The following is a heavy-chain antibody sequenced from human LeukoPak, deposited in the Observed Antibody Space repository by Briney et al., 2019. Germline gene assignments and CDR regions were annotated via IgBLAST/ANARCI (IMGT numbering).Heavy chain of an antibody. V-gene: IGHV1-3*01. J-gene: IGHJ4*02. CDR2: INAGNGNT. CDR1: GDTFTSYA. Sequence: ASVKVSCKASGDTFTSYAMHWVRQAPGQRLEWMGWINAGNGNTKYSQKFQGRVTITRDTSASTAYMELSSLRSEDTAVYYCARDGRSGWNFDYWGQGTLVTVSS. CDR3: ARDGRSGWNFDY. D-gene: IGHD6-19*01.